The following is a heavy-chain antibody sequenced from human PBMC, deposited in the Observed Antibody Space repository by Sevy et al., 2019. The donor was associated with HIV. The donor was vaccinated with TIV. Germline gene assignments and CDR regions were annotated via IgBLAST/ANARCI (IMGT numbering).Heavy chain of an antibody. D-gene: IGHD2-21*02. V-gene: IGHV3-7*03. J-gene: IGHJ4*02. CDR3: ARDHPSTAPFDY. Sequence: GGSLRLSCAASGFTFSNFWMSWVRQAPGKGLEFVANIKQDGSENFYADSLKGRFTISRDNAKNSLFLQMNNLGVEETAVYYCARDHPSTAPFDYWGQGTLVTVSS. CDR2: IKQDGSEN. CDR1: GFTFSNFW.